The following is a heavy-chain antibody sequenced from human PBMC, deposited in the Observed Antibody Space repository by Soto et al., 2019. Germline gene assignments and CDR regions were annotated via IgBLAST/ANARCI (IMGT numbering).Heavy chain of an antibody. CDR3: ANDEYWESHFYYFMDL. D-gene: IGHD3-16*01. V-gene: IGHV3-30*18. J-gene: IGHJ6*03. CDR2: ISHDGSIT. Sequence: ESGGGVVEPGRSLRLSCAASGFTFSSYAMHWVRQAPGKGLEWVAVISHDGSITYYSDSVKGRFTMSRDNSNNTLFLQMSSLRSEDTAIYYCANDEYWESHFYYFMDLWGRGTTVTVSS. CDR1: GFTFSSYA.